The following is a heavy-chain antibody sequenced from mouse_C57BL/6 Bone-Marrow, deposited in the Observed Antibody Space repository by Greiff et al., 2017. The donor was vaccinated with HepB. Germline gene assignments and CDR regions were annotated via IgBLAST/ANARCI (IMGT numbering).Heavy chain of an antibody. J-gene: IGHJ2*01. CDR2: IWRGGST. CDR1: GFSLTSYG. V-gene: IGHV2-5*01. Sequence: VQLQQSGPGLVQPSPSLSITCTVSGFSLTSYGVHWVRQSPGKGLEWLGVIWRGGSTDYNAAFMSRLSITKDNSKSHVILKMNSLQADDTAIYYFAKRRSGDYWGRGTTLTVSA. CDR3: AKRRSGDY.